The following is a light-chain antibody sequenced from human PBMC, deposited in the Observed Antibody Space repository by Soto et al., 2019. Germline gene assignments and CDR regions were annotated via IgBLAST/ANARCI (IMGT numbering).Light chain of an antibody. CDR3: QQYYNTPLT. J-gene: IGKJ4*01. V-gene: IGKV2D-29*01. CDR2: EVS. CDR1: QSLLHSDGKTY. Sequence: DIVMTQTPLSLSVTPGKPASISCKSSQSLLHSDGKTYLYWYLQKPGQPPQLLINEVSNRFSGVPDRFSGSGSGTDFTLTISSLQAEDVAVYYCQQYYNTPLTFGGGTKVDIK.